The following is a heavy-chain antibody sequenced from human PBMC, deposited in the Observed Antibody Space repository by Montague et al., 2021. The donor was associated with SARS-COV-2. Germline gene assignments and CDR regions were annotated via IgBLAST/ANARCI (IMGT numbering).Heavy chain of an antibody. V-gene: IGHV4-39*01. J-gene: IGHJ6*02. Sequence: SETLSLTCTVSGGSISSSSYYWGWIRQPPGQGLEWIGSIYYSGSTYYNPSLKSRVTISVDTSKNQFSLKLSSVTAADTAVYYCARLSKTGYPPLYYYYGMDVWGQGTTVTVSS. CDR1: GGSISSSSYY. CDR3: ARLSKTGYPPLYYYYGMDV. D-gene: IGHD3-9*01. CDR2: IYYSGST.